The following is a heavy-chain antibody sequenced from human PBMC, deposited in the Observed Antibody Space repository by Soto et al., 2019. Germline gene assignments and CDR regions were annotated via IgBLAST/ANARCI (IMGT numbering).Heavy chain of an antibody. Sequence: PVGSLRLSCEASVCMFNNYAMNCVRHSPGKWLEWVSSISGNGSATYYTDSVKGRFTISRDSSKKTLYLQMNSLGADDTAVYYCAKDLAPTYKYDSRDAFDRWGEGPMFTVSS. CDR1: VCMFNNYA. CDR3: AKDLAPTYKYDSRDAFDR. D-gene: IGHD3-22*01. J-gene: IGHJ3*01. CDR2: ISGNGSAT. V-gene: IGHV3-23*01.